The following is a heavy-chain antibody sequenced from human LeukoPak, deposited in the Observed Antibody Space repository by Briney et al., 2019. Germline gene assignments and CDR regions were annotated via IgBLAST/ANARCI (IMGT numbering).Heavy chain of an antibody. Sequence: GASLQISCKGSGYSFTSYWIGWVRQLPGKGLEGMGIIYHGDSDTRYSPSFQGQVTISADKSISTAYLQRSSLKASDTAMYYCARQESLIPWWFDPWGQGTLVTVSS. CDR3: ARQESLIPWWFDP. V-gene: IGHV5-51*01. CDR2: IYHGDSDT. CDR1: GYSFTSYW. J-gene: IGHJ5*02.